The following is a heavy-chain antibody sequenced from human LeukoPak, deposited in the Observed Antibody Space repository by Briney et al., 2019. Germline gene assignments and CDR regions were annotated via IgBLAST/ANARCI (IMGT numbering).Heavy chain of an antibody. V-gene: IGHV3-7*01. D-gene: IGHD6-13*01. CDR1: GFTFSSYW. Sequence: GGSPRLSCAASGFTFSSYWMSWVRQAPGKGLEWVANIKQDGSEKYYVDSVKGRFTISRDNAKNSLYLQMNSLRAEDTAVYYCARIAAAYYYYMDVWGKGTTVTVSS. CDR2: IKQDGSEK. J-gene: IGHJ6*03. CDR3: ARIAAAYYYYMDV.